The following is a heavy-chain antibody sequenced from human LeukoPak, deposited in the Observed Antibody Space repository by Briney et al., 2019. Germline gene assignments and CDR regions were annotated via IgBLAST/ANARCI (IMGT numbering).Heavy chain of an antibody. CDR3: ARDGSDDGDYDLWADS. Sequence: ASVKVSCKASGYTFTGYHMHWVRQAPGQGLEWMGWINPDSGGTKYAQKFQGRVTMTRDTSISTVYTEVSGLRSDDTAVYYCARDGSDDGDYDLWADSWGQGTLVTVSS. J-gene: IGHJ4*02. D-gene: IGHD4-17*01. CDR2: INPDSGGT. V-gene: IGHV1-2*02. CDR1: GYTFTGYH.